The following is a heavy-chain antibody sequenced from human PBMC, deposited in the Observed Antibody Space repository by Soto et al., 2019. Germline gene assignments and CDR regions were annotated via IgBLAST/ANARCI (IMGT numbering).Heavy chain of an antibody. Sequence: PGGSLRLSCAATGFAFSTYGMHWVRQAPGKGLEWVAVIWYDGSNKYYADSVKGRFTISRDNSKNTLYLQMNSLRAEDTAVYYCAKIKSIAALLNYFDYWGQGTLVTVSS. CDR2: IWYDGSNK. J-gene: IGHJ4*02. CDR1: GFAFSTYG. CDR3: AKIKSIAALLNYFDY. D-gene: IGHD6-6*01. V-gene: IGHV3-33*06.